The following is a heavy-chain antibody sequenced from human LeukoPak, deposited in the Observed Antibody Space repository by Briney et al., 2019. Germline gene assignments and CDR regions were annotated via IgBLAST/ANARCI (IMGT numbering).Heavy chain of an antibody. Sequence: PGGSLRLSCAASGFTFSSYSMNWVRQAPGKGLEWVSSISSSSSYIYYADSVKGRFTISRDNAKNSLYLQMNSLRAEDTAVYYCAKDSRDFWSGYPDVWGKGTTVTVSS. CDR3: AKDSRDFWSGYPDV. V-gene: IGHV3-21*01. CDR2: ISSSSSYI. D-gene: IGHD3-3*01. J-gene: IGHJ6*04. CDR1: GFTFSSYS.